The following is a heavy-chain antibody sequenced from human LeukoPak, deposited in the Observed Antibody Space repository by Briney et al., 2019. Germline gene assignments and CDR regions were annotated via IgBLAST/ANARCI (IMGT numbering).Heavy chain of an antibody. CDR3: ARIDYGDYNFYCYYMDV. J-gene: IGHJ6*03. CDR2: ISSGNT. CDR1: GDSVSSYY. D-gene: IGHD4-17*01. V-gene: IGHV4-59*02. Sequence: SETLSLTCSVSGDSVSSYYWSWIRQPPGKGLEWIGYISSGNTNYNPSLKSRVTISVDTSKNQFSLSLNSVTAADTAVYYCARIDYGDYNFYCYYMDVWGKGTTVTVSS.